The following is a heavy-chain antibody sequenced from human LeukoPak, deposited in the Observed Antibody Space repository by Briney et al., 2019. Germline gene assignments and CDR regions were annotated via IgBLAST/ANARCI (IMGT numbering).Heavy chain of an antibody. CDR3: AKQLRPDDY. J-gene: IGHJ4*02. CDR1: GFTFRSYA. V-gene: IGHV3-23*01. Sequence: GGSLRLSRAASGFTFRSYAMSWVRQAPGKGLEWVSAISGSDGSTYYADSVKGRFTISRDNSKNTLYLQMNSLRAEDTAVYYCAKQLRPDDYWGQGTLVTVSS. D-gene: IGHD5-12*01. CDR2: ISGSDGST.